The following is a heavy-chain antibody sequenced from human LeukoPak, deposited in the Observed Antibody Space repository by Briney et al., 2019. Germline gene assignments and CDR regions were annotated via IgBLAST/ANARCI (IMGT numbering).Heavy chain of an antibody. V-gene: IGHV4-59*01. CDR3: ARVVRGAVTSNWFDP. Sequence: SETLSLTCTVSGDSLNTYYWTWIRQTPGKELEWIGFVASSGTSNYNPSLKSRVSISIDTSKNQFSLALTSVTPADTAVYYCARVVRGAVTSNWFDPWGQGTLVSVSS. D-gene: IGHD4-17*01. CDR2: VASSGTS. J-gene: IGHJ5*02. CDR1: GDSLNTYY.